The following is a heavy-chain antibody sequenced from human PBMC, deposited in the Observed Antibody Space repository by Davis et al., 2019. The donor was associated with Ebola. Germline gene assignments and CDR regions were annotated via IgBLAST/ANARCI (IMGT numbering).Heavy chain of an antibody. J-gene: IGHJ4*02. V-gene: IGHV3-74*01. CDR3: VRDNDFWSFDW. D-gene: IGHD3-3*01. Sequence: PGGSLRLSCASSGFTFNSYRMHSVRQAPGKGLVWVSRIKGDGSHTIYADSVKGRFTISRDNAKNTLYLQMNSLRAEDTAVYYCVRDNDFWSFDWWGQGTLVTVSS. CDR1: GFTFNSYR. CDR2: IKGDGSHT.